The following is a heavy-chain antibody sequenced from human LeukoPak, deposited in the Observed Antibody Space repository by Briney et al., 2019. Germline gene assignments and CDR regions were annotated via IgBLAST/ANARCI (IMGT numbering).Heavy chain of an antibody. CDR3: AKVNSAYAFWSGYYTSVSGWFDP. J-gene: IGHJ5*02. D-gene: IGHD3-3*01. CDR2: ISGSGGST. CDR1: GFTFSSYA. V-gene: IGHV3-23*01. Sequence: PGGSLRLSCAASGFTFSSYAMSWVRQAPGKGLEWVSAISGSGGSTYYADSVKGRFTISRDNSKNTLYLQMNSLRAEDTAVYYCAKVNSAYAFWSGYYTSVSGWFDPWGQGTLVTVSS.